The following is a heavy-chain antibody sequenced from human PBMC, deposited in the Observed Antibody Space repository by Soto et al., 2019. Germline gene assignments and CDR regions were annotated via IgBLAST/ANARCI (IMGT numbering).Heavy chain of an antibody. Sequence: ASVKVSCKASGYSFSFYGINWVRQAPGQGLEWMGWVNAYNGNTNYAQKFQGRVTMTTDTSTSTAYMELRSLRSDDTAVYYCAREAVSGRTGFDYWGQGTLVTVSS. CDR1: GYSFSFYG. V-gene: IGHV1-18*01. CDR2: VNAYNGNT. CDR3: AREAVSGRTGFDY. J-gene: IGHJ4*02. D-gene: IGHD6-19*01.